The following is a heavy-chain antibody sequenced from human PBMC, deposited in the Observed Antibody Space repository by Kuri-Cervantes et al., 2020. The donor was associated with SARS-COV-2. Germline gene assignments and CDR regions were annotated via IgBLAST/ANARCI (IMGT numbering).Heavy chain of an antibody. V-gene: IGHV1-2*02. Sequence: ASVKVSCKASAYTFTAYYIHWVRQAPGQGLKWMGWINPYNGDTNYAQKFQGRVTLTRDTSISTAYMELNRLRSDDTAVYYCARDPGYCSGGTCLDYWGQGTLVTVSS. D-gene: IGHD2-15*01. CDR2: INPYNGDT. CDR1: AYTFTAYY. CDR3: ARDPGYCSGGTCLDY. J-gene: IGHJ4*02.